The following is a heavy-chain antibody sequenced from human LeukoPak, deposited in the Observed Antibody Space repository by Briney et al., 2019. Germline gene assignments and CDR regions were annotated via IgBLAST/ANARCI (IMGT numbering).Heavy chain of an antibody. J-gene: IGHJ4*02. CDR3: GRGRPRRYICYVIDY. Sequence: GGSLRLSCAASGFNFSSYWMHWVRQAPGKGLVWISRINYDGTTTSYADSVKGRFTISRDNAKNTLYLQMSSLRAEDTAAFDCGRGRPRRYICYVIDYWGQGTPITVSS. V-gene: IGHV3-74*01. CDR2: INYDGTTT. CDR1: GFNFSSYW. D-gene: IGHD5-12*01.